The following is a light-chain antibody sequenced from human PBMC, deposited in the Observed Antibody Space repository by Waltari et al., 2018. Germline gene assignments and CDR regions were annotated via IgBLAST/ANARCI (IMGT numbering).Light chain of an antibody. Sequence: EKVLTQSPATLSVSPGESVTLSCRASQSVSTYLAWYQQKPGQAPRLLIYDASIRAADIPARFSGSGSETDFTLTISSLDPEDFAIYYCQQRSTWPRVGVTFGQGTRVDLK. CDR2: DAS. J-gene: IGKJ1*01. CDR1: QSVSTY. V-gene: IGKV3-11*01. CDR3: QQRSTWPRVGVT.